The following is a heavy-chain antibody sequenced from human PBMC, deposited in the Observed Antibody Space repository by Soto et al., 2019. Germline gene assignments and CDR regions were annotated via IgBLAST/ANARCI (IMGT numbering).Heavy chain of an antibody. Sequence: GASVKVSCKASGYTFTNYYIHWVRQAPGQGLEWMGIINTGGGSTTYAQKFQGRVTLTRDTSTSTVYMELSSLTSVDTAVYYCAWPQGENYFDSWGQGTLVTVSS. CDR1: GYTFTNYY. CDR3: AWPQGENYFDS. J-gene: IGHJ4*02. V-gene: IGHV1-46*01. D-gene: IGHD3-16*01. CDR2: INTGGGST.